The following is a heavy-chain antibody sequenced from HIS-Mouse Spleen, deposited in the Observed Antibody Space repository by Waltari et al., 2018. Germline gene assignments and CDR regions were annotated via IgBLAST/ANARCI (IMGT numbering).Heavy chain of an antibody. CDR3: ARGKGSSSWYYFDY. CDR2: INHSGST. Sequence: QVQLQQWGAGLLKPSETLSLTCAVYGGSFSGYYWRWIRPPPGKGLEWIGEINHSGSTNYNPSLKSRVTISVDTSKNQFSLKLSSVTAADTAVYYCARGKGSSSWYYFDYWGQGTLVTVSS. V-gene: IGHV4-34*01. J-gene: IGHJ4*02. D-gene: IGHD6-13*01. CDR1: GGSFSGYY.